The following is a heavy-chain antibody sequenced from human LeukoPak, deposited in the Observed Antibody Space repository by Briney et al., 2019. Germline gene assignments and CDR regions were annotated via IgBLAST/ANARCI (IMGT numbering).Heavy chain of an antibody. V-gene: IGHV3-43*02. CDR1: GFTFHEYA. CDR3: AKSRATDFDY. CDR2: ISGDST. Sequence: GGSLRLSCAASGFTFHEYAMHWVRQAPGKGLEWLSPISGDSTYYADSVKGRFTIPIDNSKNSLYLHMKSLRTGDTALYYCAKSRATDFDYWGQGTLVTVSS. J-gene: IGHJ4*02. D-gene: IGHD1-26*01.